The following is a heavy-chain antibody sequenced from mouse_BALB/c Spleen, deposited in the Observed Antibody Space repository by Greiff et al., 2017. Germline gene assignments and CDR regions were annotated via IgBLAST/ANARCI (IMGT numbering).Heavy chain of an antibody. J-gene: IGHJ3*01. V-gene: IGHV1S127*01. CDR2: IDPSDSET. Sequence: QVQLQQSGPQLVRPGASVKISCKASGYSFTSYWMHWVKQRPGQGLEWIGMIDPSDSETRLNQKFKDKATLTVDKSSSTAYMQLSSPTSEDSAVYYCERMVTGAWFAYWGQGTLVTVSA. D-gene: IGHD2-13*01. CDR1: GYSFTSYW. CDR3: ERMVTGAWFAY.